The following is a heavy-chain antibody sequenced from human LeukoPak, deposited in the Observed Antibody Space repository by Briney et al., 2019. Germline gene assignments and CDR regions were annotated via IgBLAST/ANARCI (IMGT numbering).Heavy chain of an antibody. D-gene: IGHD4-17*01. J-gene: IGHJ4*02. CDR1: GFTFSNYG. CDR2: ISGTGGST. CDR3: AKLPTVTYPLDY. Sequence: GGSLRLSCAASGFTFSNYGMSWVRQAPRKGLEWISGISGTGGSTYYADSVKGRFTISRDNSKNTLYLQMNSLRAEDTAVYYCAKLPTVTYPLDYWGQGTLVTVSS. V-gene: IGHV3-23*01.